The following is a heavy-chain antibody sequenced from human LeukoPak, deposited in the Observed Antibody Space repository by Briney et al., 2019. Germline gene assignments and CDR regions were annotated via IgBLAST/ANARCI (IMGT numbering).Heavy chain of an antibody. CDR1: GYRFTNYW. V-gene: IGHV5-51*01. Sequence: GESLKISCKASGYRFTNYWVGWVRQIPGKGLEWMGMINPGDTNITYSPSFQGHVTISADRSISTAYLQWSSLKASDTAMYYCARPRRAERDEDFWGQGTLVTVSS. CDR3: ARPRRAERDEDF. J-gene: IGHJ4*02. CDR2: INPGDTNI. D-gene: IGHD1-1*01.